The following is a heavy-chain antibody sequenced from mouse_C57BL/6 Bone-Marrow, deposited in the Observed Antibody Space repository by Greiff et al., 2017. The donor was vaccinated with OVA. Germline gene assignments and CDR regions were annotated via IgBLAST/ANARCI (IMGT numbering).Heavy chain of an antibody. CDR2: INPNNGGT. D-gene: IGHD2-3*01. J-gene: IGHJ3*01. Sequence: EVKLVESGPELVKPGASVKISCKASGYTFTDYYMNWVKQSHGKSLEWIGDINPNNGGTSYNQKFKGKATLTVDKSSSTAYMELRSLTSEDSAVYYCASGYDGYYAWFAYWGQGTLVTVSA. V-gene: IGHV1-26*01. CDR1: GYTFTDYY. CDR3: ASGYDGYYAWFAY.